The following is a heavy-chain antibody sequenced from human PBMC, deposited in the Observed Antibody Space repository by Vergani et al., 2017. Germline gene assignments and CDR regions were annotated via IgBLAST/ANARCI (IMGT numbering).Heavy chain of an antibody. J-gene: IGHJ4*02. D-gene: IGHD3-22*01. CDR3: ARLTYYYDSSGHY. CDR1: GFTFSSYS. V-gene: IGHV3-21*01. Sequence: EVQLVESGGGLVKPGGSLRLSCAASGFTFSSYSMNWVRQAPGKGLEWVSSISSSSSYIYYADSVKGRFTISRDNAKNSLYLQMNSLRAEDTAVYYCARLTYYYDSSGHYWGQGTLVTVSS. CDR2: ISSSSSYI.